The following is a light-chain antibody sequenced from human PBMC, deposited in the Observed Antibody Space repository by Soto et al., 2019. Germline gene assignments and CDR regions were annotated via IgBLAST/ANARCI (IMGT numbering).Light chain of an antibody. CDR2: TAS. CDR3: QQYSNSVWT. CDR1: QSVGGNY. V-gene: IGKV3-20*01. J-gene: IGKJ1*01. Sequence: EIVLTQSPGTLSLSPGERATLSCWASQSVGGNYVAWYQQKPGQAPRLLIYTASNRATGIPDRFSGTGSGTDFTLTISGLEPADFAVYYCQQYSNSVWTFGQGTKVEIK.